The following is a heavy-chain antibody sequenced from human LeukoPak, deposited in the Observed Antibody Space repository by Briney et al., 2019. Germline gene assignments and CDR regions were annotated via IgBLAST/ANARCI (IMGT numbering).Heavy chain of an antibody. Sequence: GGSLRLSCAAPGSTFSAYYMSWIRQAPGKGLEWVSYISTTGSTIKYADSVKGRFTISRDNAKNSLFLHMNSLRAEDTAVYYCVRLKAAYTGYDIIDYWGQGTLITVSP. CDR2: ISTTGSTI. J-gene: IGHJ4*02. V-gene: IGHV3-11*01. CDR1: GSTFSAYY. D-gene: IGHD5-12*01. CDR3: VRLKAAYTGYDIIDY.